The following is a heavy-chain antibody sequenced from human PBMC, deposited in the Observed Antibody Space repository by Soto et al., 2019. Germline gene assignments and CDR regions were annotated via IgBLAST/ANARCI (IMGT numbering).Heavy chain of an antibody. D-gene: IGHD5-18*01. CDR2: IYPGDSDT. CDR3: SGATTRGYKRIEL. V-gene: IGHV5-51*01. J-gene: IGHJ1*01. Sequence: GESLKISCTGSGYSFTSYWIGWVRQMPGKGLEWMGIIYPGDSDTRYSPSFQGQVTISADKSISTAYLQWSSLKASDTAMYYCSGATTRGYKRIELWGQGTMVTVSS. CDR1: GYSFTSYW.